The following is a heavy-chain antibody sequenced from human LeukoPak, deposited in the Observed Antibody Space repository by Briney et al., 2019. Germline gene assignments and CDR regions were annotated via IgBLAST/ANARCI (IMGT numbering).Heavy chain of an antibody. V-gene: IGHV5-51*01. CDR2: IYPSDSDT. CDR1: GYNFPNYW. J-gene: IGHJ4*02. CDR3: ARREPSYSSSWALDY. D-gene: IGHD6-13*01. Sequence: GESLKISCKGSGYNFPNYWIAWVRQMPGKGLEWRGSIYPSDSDTRYSPSFQGQVTISADKSTTTAYLQWSSLKASDTAIYYCARREPSYSSSWALDYWGQGTLVTVSS.